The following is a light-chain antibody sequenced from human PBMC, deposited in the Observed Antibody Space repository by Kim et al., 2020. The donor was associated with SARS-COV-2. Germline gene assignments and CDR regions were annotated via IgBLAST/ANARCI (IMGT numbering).Light chain of an antibody. CDR3: QKYNSAPWT. J-gene: IGKJ1*01. CDR2: GAS. CDR1: QSISNS. V-gene: IGKV1-27*01. Sequence: DIQMTQSPSSLSASVGDRVTITCRASQSISNSLAWYRQKPGKGPMLLIYGASTLRSGVPSRFRGSGSGTDFTLTISSLQPEDAATYYCQKYNSAPWTFGQGTKVDIK.